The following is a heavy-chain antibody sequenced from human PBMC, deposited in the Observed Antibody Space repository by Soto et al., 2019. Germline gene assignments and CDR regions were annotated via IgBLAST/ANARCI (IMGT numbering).Heavy chain of an antibody. CDR1: GGSLIDHC. CDR3: ARQPVGYSGFPY. D-gene: IGHD5-12*01. Sequence: SEPLSLTCAVYGGSLIDHCWRWIRQTPETGLEWIGEINHSGSANYNPSLKSRVTISVDTSKNQFSLKLSSVTAADSAVYYCARQPVGYSGFPYWGQGTLVTVSS. CDR2: INHSGSA. J-gene: IGHJ4*02. V-gene: IGHV4-34*01.